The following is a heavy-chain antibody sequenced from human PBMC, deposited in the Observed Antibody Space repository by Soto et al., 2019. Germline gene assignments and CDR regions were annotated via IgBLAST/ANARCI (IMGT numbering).Heavy chain of an antibody. D-gene: IGHD1-26*01. CDR1: GGTFSSYA. Sequence: SVKVSCKASGGTFSSYAISWVRQAPGQGLEWMGGIIPIFGTANYAQKFQGRVTITADESTSTAYMELSSLRSEDTAVYYCARVARTLVGATYWFDPWGQGTLVTVSS. CDR2: IIPIFGTA. CDR3: ARVARTLVGATYWFDP. J-gene: IGHJ5*02. V-gene: IGHV1-69*13.